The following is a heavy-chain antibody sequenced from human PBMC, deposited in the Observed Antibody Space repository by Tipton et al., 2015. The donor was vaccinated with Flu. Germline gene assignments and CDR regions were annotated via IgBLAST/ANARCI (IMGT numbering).Heavy chain of an antibody. V-gene: IGHV4-31*01. Sequence: TLSLTCDVSGASISSTTYYWSWIRQLPGEGLEWIGHVHYSGGAYYNPSLKSLVTISVDTSKNQFSLKLSSVTAADTADYYCARVPIDHDAFDIWGQGTMVTVSS. J-gene: IGHJ3*02. CDR2: VHYSGGA. CDR1: GASISSTTYY. CDR3: ARVPIDHDAFDI. D-gene: IGHD1-14*01.